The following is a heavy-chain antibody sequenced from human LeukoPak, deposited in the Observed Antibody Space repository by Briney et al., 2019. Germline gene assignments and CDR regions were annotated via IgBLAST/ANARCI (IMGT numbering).Heavy chain of an antibody. CDR3: TTATWGYYYDSSGYGFDY. Sequence: PGGSLRLSCAASGFTFSNAWMSWVRQAPGKGLEWVGRIKSKTDGGTTDYAAPVKGRFTISRDDSKNTLYLQMNSLKTEDTAVYYCTTATWGYYYDSSGYGFDYWGQGTLATVSS. V-gene: IGHV3-15*01. J-gene: IGHJ4*02. CDR1: GFTFSNAW. D-gene: IGHD3-22*01. CDR2: IKSKTDGGTT.